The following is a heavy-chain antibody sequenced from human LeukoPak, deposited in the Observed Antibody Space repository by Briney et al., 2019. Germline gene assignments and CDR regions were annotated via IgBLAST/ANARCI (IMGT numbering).Heavy chain of an antibody. CDR2: IYYSGST. D-gene: IGHD6-19*01. CDR3: ARHRQGIAVAAFWFDY. V-gene: IGHV4-39*01. Sequence: SETLSLTCTVSGGSISSSSYYWGWIRQPPGKGLEWIGSIYYSGSTYYNPSLKSRVTISVDTSKNQFSLKLSSVTAADTAVYYCARHRQGIAVAAFWFDYWGQGTLVTVSS. J-gene: IGHJ4*02. CDR1: GGSISSSSYY.